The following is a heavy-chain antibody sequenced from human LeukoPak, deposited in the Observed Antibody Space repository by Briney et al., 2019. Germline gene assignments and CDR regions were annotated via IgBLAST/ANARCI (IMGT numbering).Heavy chain of an antibody. D-gene: IGHD1-26*01. Sequence: SSETLPLTCAVSGYSISSGYYWGWIRQPPGKGLEWIGSIYHSGSTYYNPSLKSRVTISVDTSKNQFSLKLSSVTAADTAVYYCARLVGGSYYFNYWGQGTLVTVSS. CDR2: IYHSGST. J-gene: IGHJ4*02. CDR3: ARLVGGSYYFNY. V-gene: IGHV4-38-2*01. CDR1: GYSISSGYY.